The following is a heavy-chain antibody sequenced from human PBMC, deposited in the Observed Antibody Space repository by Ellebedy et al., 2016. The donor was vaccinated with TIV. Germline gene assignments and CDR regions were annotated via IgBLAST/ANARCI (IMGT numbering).Heavy chain of an antibody. D-gene: IGHD3-10*01. CDR3: ARGRGYLWFGLFDY. CDR2: IIPIFGTA. CDR1: GGTFSSYA. J-gene: IGHJ4*02. Sequence: SVKVSXXASGGTFSSYAISWVRQAPGQGLEWMGGIIPIFGTANYAQKFQGRVTITADESTSTAYMELSSLRSEDTAVYYCARGRGYLWFGLFDYWGQGTLVTVSS. V-gene: IGHV1-69*13.